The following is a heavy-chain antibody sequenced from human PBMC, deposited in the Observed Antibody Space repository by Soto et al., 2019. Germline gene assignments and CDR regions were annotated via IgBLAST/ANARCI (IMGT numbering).Heavy chain of an antibody. CDR2: ISGSGGST. J-gene: IGHJ4*02. CDR1: GFTFSSYA. V-gene: IGHV3-23*01. D-gene: IGHD3-22*01. CDR3: AKDATITMIVVYYFDY. Sequence: GGSLRLSCAASGFTFSSYAMSWVRQAPGKGLEWVSAISGSGGSTYYADSVKGRFTISRDNSKNTLYLQMNSLRAEDTAVYYCAKDATITMIVVYYFDYWGQGTMGTVS.